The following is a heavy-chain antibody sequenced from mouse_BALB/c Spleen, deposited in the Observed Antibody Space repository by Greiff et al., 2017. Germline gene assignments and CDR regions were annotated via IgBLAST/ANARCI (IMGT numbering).Heavy chain of an antibody. D-gene: IGHD2-4*01. V-gene: IGHV10-1*02. CDR2: IRSKSNNYAT. CDR3: VGYDYGYAMDY. J-gene: IGHJ4*01. Sequence: EVQLVESGGGLVQPKGSLKLSCAASGFTFNTYAMNWVRQAPGKGLEWVARIRSKSNNYATYYADSVKDRFTISRDDSQSMLYLQMNNLKTEDTAMYYCVGYDYGYAMDYWGQGTSVTVSS. CDR1: GFTFNTYA.